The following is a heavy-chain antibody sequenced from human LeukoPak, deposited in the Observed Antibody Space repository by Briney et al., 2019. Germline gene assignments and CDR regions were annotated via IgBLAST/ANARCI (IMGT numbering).Heavy chain of an antibody. D-gene: IGHD2-2*02. CDR3: ARGQRAVVPAAIGTP. J-gene: IGHJ5*02. CDR2: ISGGGGST. Sequence: GGSLRLSCAASGFTFTSYSMNWVRQAPGKGLEWVSTISGGGGSTYYADSVKGRFTISRDNSKNTLYLQVNSLRAEDTAVYYCARGQRAVVPAAIGTPWGQGTLVTVSS. V-gene: IGHV3-23*01. CDR1: GFTFTSYS.